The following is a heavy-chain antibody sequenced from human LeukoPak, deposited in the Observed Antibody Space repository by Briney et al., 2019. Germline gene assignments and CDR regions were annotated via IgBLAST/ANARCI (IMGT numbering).Heavy chain of an antibody. CDR1: GYTFSDYY. J-gene: IGHJ4*02. Sequence: GSSVKVSCKASGYTFSDYYMNWVRQAPAQGLEWMGLINPNSGGTNYGQKFQGRVTMTRDTSISTAYMELSRLRSDDTAVYYCARESDLDHPDYDFSGSLDYWGQGALVTVSS. CDR3: ARESDLDHPDYDFSGSLDY. D-gene: IGHD3/OR15-3a*01. CDR2: INPNSGGT. V-gene: IGHV1-2*02.